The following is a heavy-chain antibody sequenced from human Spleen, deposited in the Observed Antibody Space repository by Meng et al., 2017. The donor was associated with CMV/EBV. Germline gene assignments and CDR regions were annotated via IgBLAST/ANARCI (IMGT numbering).Heavy chain of an antibody. D-gene: IGHD1-26*01. V-gene: IGHV1-8*03. CDR2: MNPHSGNK. CDR3: ARGIVGATPNFDY. J-gene: IGHJ4*02. CDR1: GYTFSRYD. Sequence: ASGYTFSRYDINWVRHATGQGLACMGWMNPHSGNKGYAQNFQGRITITRNTPRNTVYMELSSLKSEDTAVYYCARGIVGATPNFDYWGQGTLVTVSS.